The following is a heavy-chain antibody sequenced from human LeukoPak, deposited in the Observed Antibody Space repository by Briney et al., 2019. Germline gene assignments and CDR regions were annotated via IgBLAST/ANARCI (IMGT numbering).Heavy chain of an antibody. Sequence: PSETLSLSCTVSGGSISSYYWSWIRQPPEKGLEWIGYIYYSGSTNYNPSLKSRVTISVDTSKNQFSLKLSSVTAADTAVYYCARALRGYSYGFDYWGPGTLVTVSS. J-gene: IGHJ4*02. CDR1: GGSISSYY. D-gene: IGHD5-18*01. CDR2: IYYSGST. V-gene: IGHV4-59*01. CDR3: ARALRGYSYGFDY.